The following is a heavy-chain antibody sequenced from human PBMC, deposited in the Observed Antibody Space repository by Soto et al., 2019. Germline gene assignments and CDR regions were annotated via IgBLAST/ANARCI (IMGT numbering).Heavy chain of an antibody. CDR3: ARRKGDYYDSSGYHYYFDY. D-gene: IGHD3-22*01. V-gene: IGHV1-2*02. CDR1: GYSFTGYY. J-gene: IGHJ4*02. CDR2: INPNSGGT. Sequence: ASLKVSCKASGYSFTGYYMHWVRQATGQGLEWMGWINPNSGGTKSAQKFQGRVTMTRDTSISTAYMELSRLRSDDTAVYYCARRKGDYYDSSGYHYYFDYWGQGTLVTVSS.